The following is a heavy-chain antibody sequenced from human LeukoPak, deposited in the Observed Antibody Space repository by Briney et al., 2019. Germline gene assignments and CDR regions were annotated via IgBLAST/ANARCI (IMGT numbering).Heavy chain of an antibody. D-gene: IGHD6-19*01. CDR1: GFTFSSNA. CDR2: ISMSSTYI. J-gene: IGHJ4*02. V-gene: IGHV3-21*01. Sequence: GGSLRLSCVASGFTFSSNAMNWVRQAPGKGLEWVSSISMSSTYIYYADSVKGRFTISRDNAKNSLYLQMDSLRDEDTAVYYCTRAPYSSGWYTVDFWGQGTLVTVSS. CDR3: TRAPYSSGWYTVDF.